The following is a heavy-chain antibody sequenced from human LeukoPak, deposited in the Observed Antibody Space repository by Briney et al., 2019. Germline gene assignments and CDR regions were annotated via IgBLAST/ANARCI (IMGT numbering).Heavy chain of an antibody. D-gene: IGHD3-16*02. CDR1: GFTFSNAW. CDR3: TTEAPMITFGGVIVIPHYYFDY. CDR2: IKRKTNGGTT. Sequence: GGSLRLSCAASGFTFSNAWMSWVRQAPGKGLEWVGRIKRKTNGGTTDYAAPVKGRFTISRDDSKNTLYLQMNSLKTEDTAVYYCTTEAPMITFGGVIVIPHYYFDYWGQGTLVTVSS. J-gene: IGHJ4*02. V-gene: IGHV3-15*01.